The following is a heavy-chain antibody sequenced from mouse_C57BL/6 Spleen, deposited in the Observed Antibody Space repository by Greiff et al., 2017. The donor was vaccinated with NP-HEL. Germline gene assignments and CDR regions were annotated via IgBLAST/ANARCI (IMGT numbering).Heavy chain of an antibody. CDR2: INPNNGGT. D-gene: IGHD1-1*01. CDR3: ARGSLYYGSSYRSYWYFDV. V-gene: IGHV1-18*01. Sequence: EVQLQQSGPELVKPGASVKIPCKASGYTFTDYNMDWVKQSHGKSLEWIGDINPNNGGTIYNQKFKGKATLTVDKSSSTAYMELRSLTSEDTAVYYCARGSLYYGSSYRSYWYFDVWGTGTTVTVSS. CDR1: GYTFTDYN. J-gene: IGHJ1*03.